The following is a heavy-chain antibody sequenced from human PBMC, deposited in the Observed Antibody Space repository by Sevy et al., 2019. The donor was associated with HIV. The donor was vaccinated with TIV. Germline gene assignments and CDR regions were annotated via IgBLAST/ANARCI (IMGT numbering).Heavy chain of an antibody. Sequence: GGSLRLSCAASGFSFSNYGMHWVRQAPGKGLEWVAVITYEGSNKYYLESVKGRFTISRDNSRNTLYLQMNNVRSEDSALYYCVKELYSGSAYFFGKFVDWGQGTLVTVSS. CDR3: VKELYSGSAYFFGKFVD. D-gene: IGHD1-26*01. CDR2: ITYEGSNK. J-gene: IGHJ4*02. V-gene: IGHV3-30*18. CDR1: GFSFSNYG.